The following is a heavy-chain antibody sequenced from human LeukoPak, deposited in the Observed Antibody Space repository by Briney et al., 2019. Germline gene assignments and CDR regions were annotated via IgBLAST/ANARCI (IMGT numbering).Heavy chain of an antibody. CDR1: GFTFSDYY. CDR2: IRSSGSTI. J-gene: IGHJ4*02. Sequence: PGGSLRLSCAASGFTFSDYYMSWIRQAPGKGLEWVSDIRSSGSTIYYADSVKGRFTISRDNAKNSLYLQMNSLRAEDTAVYYGWGGKDGYKRGYPLGLDYWAREPWSPSPQ. CDR3: WGGKDGYKRGYPLGLDY. V-gene: IGHV3-11*01. D-gene: IGHD5-24*01.